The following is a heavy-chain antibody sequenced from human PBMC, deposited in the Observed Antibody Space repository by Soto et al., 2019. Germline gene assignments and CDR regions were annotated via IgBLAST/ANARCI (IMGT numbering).Heavy chain of an antibody. J-gene: IGHJ6*02. D-gene: IGHD6-13*01. Sequence: PGGSLRLSCAASGFTFSSYGMHWFCQAPGKGLEWVAVISYDGSNKYYADSVKGRFTISRDNSKNTLYLQMNSLRAEDTAVYYCAKTGRYSSSWQDYYYYGMDVWGQGTTVTVSS. V-gene: IGHV3-30*18. CDR1: GFTFSSYG. CDR3: AKTGRYSSSWQDYYYYGMDV. CDR2: ISYDGSNK.